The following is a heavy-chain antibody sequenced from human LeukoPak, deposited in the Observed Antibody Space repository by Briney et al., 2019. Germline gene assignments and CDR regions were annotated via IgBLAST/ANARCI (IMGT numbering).Heavy chain of an antibody. J-gene: IGHJ4*02. CDR2: ISYDGSNK. CDR1: GFTFSSYA. V-gene: IGHV3-30*04. CDR3: ASLLWEYGNDY. Sequence: GGSLRLSCAASGFTFSSYAMHWVHQAPGKGLEWVAVISYDGSNKYYADSVKGRFTISRDNSKNTLYLQMNSLRAEDTAVYYCASLLWEYGNDYWGQGTLVTVSS. D-gene: IGHD2/OR15-2a*01.